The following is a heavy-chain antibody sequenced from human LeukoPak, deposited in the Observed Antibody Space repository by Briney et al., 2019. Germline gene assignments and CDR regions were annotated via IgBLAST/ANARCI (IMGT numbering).Heavy chain of an antibody. D-gene: IGHD4-17*01. V-gene: IGHV3-66*01. CDR2: IYSGGST. J-gene: IGHJ4*02. CDR1: GFTVSSNY. Sequence: PGGSLRLSCAASGFTVSSNYMSWVRQAPGKGLEWVSVIYSGGSTYYADSVKGRFTISRDNSNNTLYLQMNSLRAEDTAVYYCARGEEVYGAYFDYWGQGTLVTVSS. CDR3: ARGEEVYGAYFDY.